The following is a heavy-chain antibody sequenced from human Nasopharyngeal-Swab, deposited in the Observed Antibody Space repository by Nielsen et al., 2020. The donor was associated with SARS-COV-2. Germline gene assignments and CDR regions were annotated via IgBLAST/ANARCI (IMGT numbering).Heavy chain of an antibody. CDR3: ARDGRQQLRPEGLFDP. J-gene: IGHJ5*02. Sequence: GGSLRLSCAASGFTFSSYGMHWVRQAPGKGLEWVAVISYDGSNKYYADPVKGRFTISRDNSKNTLYLQMNSLRAEDTAVYYCARDGRQQLRPEGLFDPWGQGTLVTVSS. CDR1: GFTFSSYG. V-gene: IGHV3-30*03. D-gene: IGHD6-13*01. CDR2: ISYDGSNK.